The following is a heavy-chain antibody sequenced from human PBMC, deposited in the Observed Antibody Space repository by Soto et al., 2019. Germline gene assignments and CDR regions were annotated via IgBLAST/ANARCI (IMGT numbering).Heavy chain of an antibody. J-gene: IGHJ4*02. V-gene: IGHV1-2*02. CDR1: GYTFTGYY. D-gene: IGHD4-17*01. CDR3: ASWAGRAHDFGGPFDY. Sequence: VASVKVSCKASGYTFTGYYMHWVRQAPGQGLEWMGWINPNSGGTNYAQKFQGRVTMTRDTSISTAYMELSRLRSDDTAVYYCASWAGRAHDFGGPFDYWGQGTLVTVSS. CDR2: INPNSGGT.